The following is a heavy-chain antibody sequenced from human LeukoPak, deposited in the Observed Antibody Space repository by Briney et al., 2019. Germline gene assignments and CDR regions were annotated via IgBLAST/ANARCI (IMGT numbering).Heavy chain of an antibody. CDR2: INPSGGNT. CDR1: GYTFTRYY. J-gene: IGHJ4*02. V-gene: IGHV1-2*02. Sequence: GASVKVSCKASGYTFTRYYMHWVRQAPGQGLEWMGIINPSGGNTNYAQKFQGRVTMTRDTSINTAYMDLSRLRSDDTAVYYCARGDYDILTGWPYWGQGTLVTVSS. CDR3: ARGDYDILTGWPY. D-gene: IGHD3-9*01.